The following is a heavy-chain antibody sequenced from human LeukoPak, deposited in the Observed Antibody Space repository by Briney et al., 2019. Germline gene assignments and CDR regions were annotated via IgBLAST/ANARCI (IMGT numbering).Heavy chain of an antibody. V-gene: IGHV3-48*01. CDR2: ITGGSNLI. J-gene: IGHJ4*02. CDR1: GFNFNIYS. D-gene: IGHD6-19*01. CDR3: ARGLQWGFDW. Sequence: GGSLRLSCEASGFNFNIYSMNWVRQAPGKGLEWVSYITGGSNLIYYGDSAKGRFTIPRDNAKNAVYLQMNSLRLEDTAVYYCARGLQWGFDWWGQGTLVTVSS.